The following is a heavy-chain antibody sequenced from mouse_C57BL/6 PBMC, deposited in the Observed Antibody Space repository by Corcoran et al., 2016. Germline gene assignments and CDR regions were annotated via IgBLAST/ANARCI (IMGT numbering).Heavy chain of an antibody. Sequence: QVQLQQSGPELVKPGASVKLSYKASGYTFTSYDINWVKQRPGQGLEWIGWIYPRDGSTKYNEKFKGKATLTVDTSSSTAYMELHSLTSEDSAVYFCARPDYYYGSSLYFDYWGQGTTLTVSS. D-gene: IGHD1-1*01. CDR3: ARPDYYYGSSLYFDY. CDR2: IYPRDGST. J-gene: IGHJ2*01. CDR1: GYTFTSYD. V-gene: IGHV1-85*01.